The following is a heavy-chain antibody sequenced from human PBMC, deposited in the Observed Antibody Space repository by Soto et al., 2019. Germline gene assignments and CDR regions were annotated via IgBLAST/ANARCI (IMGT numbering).Heavy chain of an antibody. V-gene: IGHV3-30*18. CDR3: AKDRYVGLNGYYDSSGLWDY. CDR1: GFTFSSYG. J-gene: IGHJ4*02. D-gene: IGHD3-22*01. CDR2: ISYDGSNK. Sequence: QVQLVESGGGVVQPGRSLRLSCAASGFTFSSYGMHWVRQAPGKGLEWVAVISYDGSNKYYADSVKGRFTISRDNSKNTLYLQMNSLRAEDTAVYYCAKDRYVGLNGYYDSSGLWDYWCQGTLVTVSS.